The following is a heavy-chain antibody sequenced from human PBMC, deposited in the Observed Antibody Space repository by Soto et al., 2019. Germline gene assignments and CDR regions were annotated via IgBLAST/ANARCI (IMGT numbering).Heavy chain of an antibody. D-gene: IGHD7-27*01. V-gene: IGHV1-2*02. Sequence: ASVKVSCKASGFTFIGHYIHWVRRAPGQGLEWVGWINPNSGGGTVYAQKFQGRVTMTADTSTSIASMDLTSLRGDDTAVYYCAGSRTGALDYWGPGALVTVSS. CDR2: INPNSGGGT. CDR1: GFTFIGHY. J-gene: IGHJ4*02. CDR3: AGSRTGALDY.